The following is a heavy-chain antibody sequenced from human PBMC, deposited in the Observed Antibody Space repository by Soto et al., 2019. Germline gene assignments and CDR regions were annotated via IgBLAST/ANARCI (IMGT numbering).Heavy chain of an antibody. CDR2: IYHSGST. J-gene: IGHJ6*02. CDR3: ARDTMHYDFWSGYQYYYYYGMDV. V-gene: IGHV4-38-2*02. CDR1: GYSISSGDY. D-gene: IGHD3-3*01. Sequence: SDTLSLTCAVSGYSISSGDYWGWIRQPPGKGLAWIGSIYHSGSTYYNPSLKSRVTISVDTSKNHFPLKLSSVTAADTAVYYCARDTMHYDFWSGYQYYYYYGMDVWGQGTTVTVSS.